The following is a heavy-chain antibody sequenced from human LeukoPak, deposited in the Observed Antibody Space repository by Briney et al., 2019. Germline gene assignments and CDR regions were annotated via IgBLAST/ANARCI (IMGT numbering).Heavy chain of an antibody. Sequence: GASVKVSCKASGYTFTGYYMHWVRQARGQGLEWMGWINPNSGGTNYAQKFQGRVTMTRDTSISTAYMELSRLKSDDTAGYYCAREPYGSGSYFSDYWGQGTLVTVSS. V-gene: IGHV1-2*02. CDR1: GYTFTGYY. J-gene: IGHJ4*02. CDR3: AREPYGSGSYFSDY. D-gene: IGHD3-10*01. CDR2: INPNSGGT.